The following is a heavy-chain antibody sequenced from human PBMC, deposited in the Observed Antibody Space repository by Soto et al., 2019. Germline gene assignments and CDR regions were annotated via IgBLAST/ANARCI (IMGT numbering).Heavy chain of an antibody. CDR3: AKNARPYYDILTGYWMDV. CDR2: ISGSGGST. J-gene: IGHJ6*04. CDR1: GFTFSSYA. Sequence: GGSLRLSCAASGFTFSSYAMSWVRQAPGKGLEWVSAISGSGGSTYYADSVEGRFTISRDNSKNTLYLQMNSLRAEDTAVYYCAKNARPYYDILTGYWMDVWGKGTTVTVSS. D-gene: IGHD3-9*01. V-gene: IGHV3-23*01.